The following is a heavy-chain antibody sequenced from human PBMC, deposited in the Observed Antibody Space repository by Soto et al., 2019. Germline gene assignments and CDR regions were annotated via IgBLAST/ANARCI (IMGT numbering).Heavy chain of an antibody. CDR3: AREAYCSSASCYGGAFDI. CDR1: SGSISSSYW. CDR2: IYHSGST. V-gene: IGHV4-4*02. J-gene: IGHJ3*02. D-gene: IGHD2-2*01. Sequence: QVQLQESGPGLVKPSGTLSLTCAVSSGSISSSYWWSWVRQPPGKGLEWIGAIYHSGSTNYNPSLQSPVTISVHKSKSQFSLNLSSVTAADTAVYYCAREAYCSSASCYGGAFDIWGQGTMVTVSS.